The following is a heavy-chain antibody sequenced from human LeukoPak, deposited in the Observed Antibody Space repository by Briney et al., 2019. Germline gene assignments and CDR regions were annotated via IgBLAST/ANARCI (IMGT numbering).Heavy chain of an antibody. D-gene: IGHD6-13*01. Sequence: ASVKVSCKASGYTFTSYDINWVRQATGQGLEWVGWMNPNSGNTGYAQKFQGRVTMTRNTSISTAYMELSSLRSEDTAVYYCARVLSVGYRGVMGYWGQGTLVTVSS. CDR1: GYTFTSYD. CDR2: MNPNSGNT. J-gene: IGHJ4*02. CDR3: ARVLSVGYRGVMGY. V-gene: IGHV1-8*01.